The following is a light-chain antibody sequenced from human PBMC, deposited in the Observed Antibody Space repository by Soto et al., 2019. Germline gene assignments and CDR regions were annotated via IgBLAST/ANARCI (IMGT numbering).Light chain of an antibody. V-gene: IGLV2-23*02. CDR1: SSDVGGFDL. CDR3: CSYGSTATDV. CDR2: DVS. J-gene: IGLJ1*01. Sequence: QSALTQPAYVSGSPGQSITISCTGTSSDVGGFDLVSWYQQHPGRAPNLMIYDVSRRPSGVSNRFSGSKSGNTASLTISGLQAEDEADYYCCSYGSTATDVFGTGTKLTVL.